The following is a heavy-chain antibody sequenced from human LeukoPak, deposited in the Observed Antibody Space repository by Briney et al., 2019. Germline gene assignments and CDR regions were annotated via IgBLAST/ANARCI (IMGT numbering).Heavy chain of an antibody. Sequence: PGGSLRLSCGASGFTFSNYGMHWVRQAPGKGLEWVAFIRHHGGNVYYADSVKGRFTISRDNSKNTLYLQMNSLRAEDTAVYYCAKDRATVVDYWGQGTLVTVSS. J-gene: IGHJ4*02. V-gene: IGHV3-30*02. D-gene: IGHD4-11*01. CDR1: GFTFSNYG. CDR2: IRHHGGNV. CDR3: AKDRATVVDY.